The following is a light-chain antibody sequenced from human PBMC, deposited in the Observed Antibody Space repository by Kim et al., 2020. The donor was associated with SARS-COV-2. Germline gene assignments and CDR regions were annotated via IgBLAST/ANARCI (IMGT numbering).Light chain of an antibody. Sequence: LGQPVRITCQGDSLRSYYASWYQEKQGQAPVLVIYGKNNRPSGIPDRFSGSSSGNTASLTITGAQAEDEADYYCNSRDSSGNHVVFGGGTKLTVL. CDR3: NSRDSSGNHVV. V-gene: IGLV3-19*01. J-gene: IGLJ2*01. CDR1: SLRSYY. CDR2: GKN.